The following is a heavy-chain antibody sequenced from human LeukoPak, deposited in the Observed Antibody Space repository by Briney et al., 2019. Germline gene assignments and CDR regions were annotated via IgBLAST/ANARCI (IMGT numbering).Heavy chain of an antibody. J-gene: IGHJ5*02. CDR1: GYTFTGYY. V-gene: IGHV1-2*02. Sequence: ASVKVSCKASGYTFTGYYVHWVRQAPGQGLEWMGWINPNSGGTNYAQKFQGRVTMTRDTSISTAYMELSRLRSDDTAVYYCALLAYCGGDCSSWFDPWGQGTLVTVSS. CDR3: ALLAYCGGDCSSWFDP. D-gene: IGHD2-21*02. CDR2: INPNSGGT.